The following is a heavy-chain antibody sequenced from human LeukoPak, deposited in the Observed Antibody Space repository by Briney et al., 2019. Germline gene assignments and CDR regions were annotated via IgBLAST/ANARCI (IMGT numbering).Heavy chain of an antibody. CDR1: GFTFSSYA. J-gene: IGHJ4*02. CDR2: ISGSGGST. D-gene: IGHD6-13*01. V-gene: IGHV3-23*01. CDR3: AQRAAGIFGGYFDY. Sequence: GSLRLSCAASGFTFSSYAMSWVRQASGKGLEWVSAISGSGGSTYYAASVEGRFPISRDNSKTTLYLQMNSLRAEDTAVYYCAQRAAGIFGGYFDYWGQGTLVTVSS.